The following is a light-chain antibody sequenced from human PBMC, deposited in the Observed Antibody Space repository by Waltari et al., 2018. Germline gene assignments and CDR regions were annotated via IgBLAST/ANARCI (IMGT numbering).Light chain of an antibody. CDR3: QHYVTLPVT. CDR2: AAS. J-gene: IGKJ1*01. V-gene: IGKV3-20*01. Sequence: EIVLTQSPGTLPLSPGERATLSCRASESVSRALAWYQQKPGQAPRLLIYAASTRATGVPDRFSGSGSGTDFSLTISRLDPEDFAVYYCQHYVTLPVTFGQGTKVEI. CDR1: ESVSRA.